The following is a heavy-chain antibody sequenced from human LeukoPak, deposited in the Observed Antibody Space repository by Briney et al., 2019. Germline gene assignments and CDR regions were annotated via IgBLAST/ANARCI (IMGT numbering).Heavy chain of an antibody. Sequence: SETLSLTCTVSGGSISSSSYYWGWIRQPPGKGLEWIGSIYYSGSTYFNPSLKSRVTISVDTSKNQFSLKLSSVTAADTAVYYCARDTYYLYYFDFWGQGTLVTVSS. V-gene: IGHV4-39*02. CDR3: ARDTYYLYYFDF. J-gene: IGHJ4*02. D-gene: IGHD3-10*01. CDR2: IYYSGST. CDR1: GGSISSSSYY.